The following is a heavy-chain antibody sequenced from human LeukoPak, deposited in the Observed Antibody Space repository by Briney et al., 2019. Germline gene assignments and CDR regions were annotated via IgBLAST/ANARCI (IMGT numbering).Heavy chain of an antibody. V-gene: IGHV3-23*01. Sequence: PGGSLRLSCAASGFTFSGYAMSWVRQAPGKGLEWVSAISGSGGSTYYADSVKGRFTISRDNSKNTLYLQMNSLRAEDTAVYYCAKDGSGSYYYYGMDVWGKGTTVTVSS. CDR2: ISGSGGST. J-gene: IGHJ6*04. D-gene: IGHD3-10*01. CDR3: AKDGSGSYYYYGMDV. CDR1: GFTFSGYA.